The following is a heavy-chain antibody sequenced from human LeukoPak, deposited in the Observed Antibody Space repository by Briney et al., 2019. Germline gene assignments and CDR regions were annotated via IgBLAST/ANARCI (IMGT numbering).Heavy chain of an antibody. D-gene: IGHD1-14*01. J-gene: IGHJ4*02. CDR3: ARGIPGGFDY. CDR1: GFTFSSYW. CDR2: IKQDGSER. Sequence: GGSLRLSCAASGFTFSSYWMTWVRQAPGKGLEWVANIKQDGSERYYVDSVKGRFTISRENAKNSLYLQMNSLRAGDTAVYYCARGIPGGFDYWGQGTLVTVSS. V-gene: IGHV3-7*01.